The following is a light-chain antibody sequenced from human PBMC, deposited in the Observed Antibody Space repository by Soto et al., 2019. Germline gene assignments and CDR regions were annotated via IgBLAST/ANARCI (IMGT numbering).Light chain of an antibody. CDR2: AAS. V-gene: IGKV1-39*01. CDR1: QSISTY. Sequence: TQSPSSLSASVGDRVTITCRASQSISTYLNWYQQEPGKAPNLLIFAASTLQSGVPSRFSGSGSGTDFTLTIRSLQPEDFPNYYCQQSYTAPLTFGGGTKLDIK. CDR3: QQSYTAPLT. J-gene: IGKJ4*01.